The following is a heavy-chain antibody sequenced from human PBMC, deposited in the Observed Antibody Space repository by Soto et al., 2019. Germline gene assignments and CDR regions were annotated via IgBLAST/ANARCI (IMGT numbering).Heavy chain of an antibody. CDR3: VREDWNDGHYCGMGV. D-gene: IGHD1-1*01. J-gene: IGHJ6*02. CDR1: GFTFSSYT. CDR2: IWHDGSNK. V-gene: IGHV3-33*01. Sequence: QVQVMESGGGVVQPGRSLRLSCAASGFTFSSYTMYWVRQSPGKGLEGVAIIWHDGSNKYYVDSVKGRFTISRDNSKNTLYLQMNSLRAEDTAVYYCVREDWNDGHYCGMGVWGQGTTVTVSS.